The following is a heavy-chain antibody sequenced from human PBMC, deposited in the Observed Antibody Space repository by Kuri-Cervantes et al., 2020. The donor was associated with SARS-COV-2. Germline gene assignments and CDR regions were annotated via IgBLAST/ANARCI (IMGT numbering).Heavy chain of an antibody. J-gene: IGHJ3*02. Sequence: SETLSLTCTVSGYSISSGYYWGWIRQPPGRGLEWIGSIYHSGSTCYNPSLKSRVTISVDTSKNQFSLKLSSVTAADTAVYYCARTHYTVTGDAFDIWGQGTMVTVSS. D-gene: IGHD4-11*01. CDR2: IYHSGST. CDR1: GYSISSGYY. V-gene: IGHV4-38-2*02. CDR3: ARTHYTVTGDAFDI.